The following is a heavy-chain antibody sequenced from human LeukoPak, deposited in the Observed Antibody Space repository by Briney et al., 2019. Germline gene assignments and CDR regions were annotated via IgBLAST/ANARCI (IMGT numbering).Heavy chain of an antibody. Sequence: SETLSLTCTVSGGSISSYYWSWIRQPPGKGLEWIGYIYYSGSTNYNPSLKSRVTISVDTSKNQFSLKLSSVTAADTAVYYCARHPGYSYAYVDYWGQGTLVTVSS. V-gene: IGHV4-59*08. CDR1: GGSISSYY. CDR3: ARHPGYSYAYVDY. D-gene: IGHD5-18*01. CDR2: IYYSGST. J-gene: IGHJ4*02.